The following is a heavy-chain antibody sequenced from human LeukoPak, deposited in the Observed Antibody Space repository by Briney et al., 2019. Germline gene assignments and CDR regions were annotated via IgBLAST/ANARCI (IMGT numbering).Heavy chain of an antibody. CDR2: IYHTGST. V-gene: IGHV4-59*01. J-gene: IGHJ4*02. CDR3: ARVGDSGSSFDY. Sequence: SETLSLTCTVSGGSIKNFYWYWVRQPPGKGLEGIGYIYHTGSTNYNPSLKNRVTMSVDTSKNLLSLRLTYLTAADTAVYYCARVGDSGSSFDYWGQGTQVTVSS. D-gene: IGHD3-10*01. CDR1: GGSIKNFY.